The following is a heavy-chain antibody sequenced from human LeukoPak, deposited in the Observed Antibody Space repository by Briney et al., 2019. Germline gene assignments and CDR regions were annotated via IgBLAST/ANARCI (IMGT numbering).Heavy chain of an antibody. J-gene: IGHJ6*02. D-gene: IGHD3-10*01. CDR2: IGDSGELT. V-gene: IGHV3-23*01. CDR1: GFTFSSYA. CDR3: ARDGNFIYGSAYYYYYGMDV. Sequence: GGSLRLSCAASGFTFSSYAMSWVRQTPGKGLEWVSAIGDSGELTFYADSVKGRFTISRDNSRNTLYLQMNSLRAEDTAVYYCARDGNFIYGSAYYYYYGMDVWGQGTTVTVSS.